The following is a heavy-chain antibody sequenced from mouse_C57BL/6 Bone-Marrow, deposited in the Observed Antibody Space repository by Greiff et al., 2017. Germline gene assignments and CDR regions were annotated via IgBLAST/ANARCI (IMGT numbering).Heavy chain of an antibody. CDR1: GYTFTDYN. D-gene: IGHD1-1*01. CDR3: ARRATTVVGYFDY. CDR2: INPNNGGT. V-gene: IGHV1-22*01. J-gene: IGHJ2*01. Sequence: EVQLQQSGPELVKPGASVKMSCKASGYTFTDYNMHWVKQSHGKCLEWIGYINPNNGGTSYNQKFKGKATLTLNKSSSTAYMELRSLTSEDSAVYYCARRATTVVGYFDYWGQGTTLTVSS.